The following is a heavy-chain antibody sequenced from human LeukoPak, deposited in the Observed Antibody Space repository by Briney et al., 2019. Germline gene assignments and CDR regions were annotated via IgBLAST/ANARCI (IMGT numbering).Heavy chain of an antibody. V-gene: IGHV3-23*01. D-gene: IGHD3-22*01. Sequence: PGGSLRLSCAASGFTLSSSAMSWVRQAPGKGLEWVSVISGSGGSTDYTDSVKGRFTISRDSSKNTLYLQMNSLRAEDTAAYYCAKGAHYDGRGDYYDYWGQGTLVTVSS. J-gene: IGHJ4*02. CDR2: ISGSGGST. CDR1: GFTLSSSA. CDR3: AKGAHYDGRGDYYDY.